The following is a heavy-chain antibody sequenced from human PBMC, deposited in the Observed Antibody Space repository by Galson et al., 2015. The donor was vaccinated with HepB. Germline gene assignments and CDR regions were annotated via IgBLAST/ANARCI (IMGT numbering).Heavy chain of an antibody. CDR2: IDPRDSST. CDR1: GYNFTNYW. J-gene: IGHJ4*02. Sequence: QSGAEVKKPGESLKISCQGSGYNFTNYWINWVRHLPGKGLEWMGRIDPRDSSTNYSPSFEGHVTLSIDASITTAFLQWSSLKASDTAIYFCTRQKRADYWGQGTLVTVS. V-gene: IGHV5-10-1*01. CDR3: TRQKRADY.